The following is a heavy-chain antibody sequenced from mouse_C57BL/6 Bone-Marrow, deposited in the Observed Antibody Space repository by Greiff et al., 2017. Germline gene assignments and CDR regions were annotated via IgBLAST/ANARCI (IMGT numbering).Heavy chain of an antibody. D-gene: IGHD1-1*01. CDR2: SRNKANDYTT. CDR3: ARDRAVAPHYYAMDY. J-gene: IGHJ4*01. Sequence: EVQRVESGGGLVQSGRSLRLSCATSGFTFSDFYMEWVRQAPGKGLEWIAASRNKANDYTTEYSASVKGRFIVSRDTSQSILYLQMNALRAEDTAIYYCARDRAVAPHYYAMDYWGQGTSVTVSS. V-gene: IGHV7-1*01. CDR1: GFTFSDFY.